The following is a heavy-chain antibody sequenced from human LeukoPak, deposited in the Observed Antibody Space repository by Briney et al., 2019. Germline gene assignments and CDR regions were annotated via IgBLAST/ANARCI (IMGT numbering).Heavy chain of an antibody. Sequence: SETLSLTCAVYGGSFSGYYWSWIRQPPGKGLEWIGEINHSGSTNYNPSLKSRATISVDTSKNQFSLKLSSVTAADTAVYYCARGQKQWLAFYYYYYYMDVWGKGITVTVSS. CDR2: INHSGST. V-gene: IGHV4-34*01. J-gene: IGHJ6*03. D-gene: IGHD6-19*01. CDR1: GGSFSGYY. CDR3: ARGQKQWLAFYYYYYYMDV.